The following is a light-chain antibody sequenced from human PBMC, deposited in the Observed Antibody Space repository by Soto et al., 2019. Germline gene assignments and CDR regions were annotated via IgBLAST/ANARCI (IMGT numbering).Light chain of an antibody. CDR2: EVS. Sequence: QSVLTQPPSASGSPGQSVTISCTGTSSDIGGYNYVSWYQQHPGKAPKLIIYEVSKRPSGVPDRFSGSKSGNTASLTVSGLKAEDEADYNCTSYAGSNNLVFAGGTKLTVL. CDR1: SSDIGGYNY. V-gene: IGLV2-8*01. J-gene: IGLJ3*02. CDR3: TSYAGSNNLV.